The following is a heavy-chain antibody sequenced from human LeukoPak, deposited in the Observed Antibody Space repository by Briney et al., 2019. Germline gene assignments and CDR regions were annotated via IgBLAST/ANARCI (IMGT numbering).Heavy chain of an antibody. V-gene: IGHV3-66*01. CDR2: IYSGGST. Sequence: GGSLRLSCAVSGFTVSSNYMSWVRQTPGKGLEWVSVIYSGGSTYYADSVKGRFTISRDNSKNTLYLQMNSLRAEDTAVYYCAKDSGPYTSGYYGHWGQGTLVTVSS. CDR3: AKDSGPYTSGYYGH. J-gene: IGHJ4*02. CDR1: GFTVSSNY. D-gene: IGHD3-22*01.